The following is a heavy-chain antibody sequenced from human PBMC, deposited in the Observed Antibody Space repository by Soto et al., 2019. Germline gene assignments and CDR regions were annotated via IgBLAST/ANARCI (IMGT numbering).Heavy chain of an antibody. CDR2: ISGSGGST. J-gene: IGHJ4*02. CDR1: GFTFSSYA. D-gene: IGHD3-10*01. CDR3: AKGVAGSGSYLRLFDY. V-gene: IGHV3-23*01. Sequence: GGSLRLSCAASGFTFSSYAMSWVRQAPGKGLEWVSAISGSGGSTYYADSVKGRFTISRDNSKNTLYLQMNSLRAEDTAVYYCAKGVAGSGSYLRLFDYWGQGTLVTVSS.